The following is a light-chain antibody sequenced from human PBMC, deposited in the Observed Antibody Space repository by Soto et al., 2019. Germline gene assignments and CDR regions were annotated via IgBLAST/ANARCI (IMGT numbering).Light chain of an antibody. CDR3: CSYAGSYTYVV. Sequence: QSALTQPRSVSGSPGQSVTISCTGTSSDVGGYNYVSWYQQHPGKAPTLMIYDVSKRPSGVPDRFSGSKSGNTASLTISGLQAEDEADYYCCSYAGSYTYVVFGGGTQLTFL. J-gene: IGLJ2*01. V-gene: IGLV2-11*01. CDR1: SSDVGGYNY. CDR2: DVS.